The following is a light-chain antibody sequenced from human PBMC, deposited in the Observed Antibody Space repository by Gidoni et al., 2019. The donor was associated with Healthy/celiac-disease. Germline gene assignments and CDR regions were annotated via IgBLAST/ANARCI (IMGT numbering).Light chain of an antibody. CDR2: DVS. J-gene: IGLJ2*01. Sequence: QSALTQPASVSGSPGQWTTLSCTGTSSDVGGYNYVSWYQQHPGKAPKLMFYDVSNRPSGCSNRFPFSKSGNTASLSISGLQAEDEADYYCSSYTSSSTLGMVFGGGTKLTVL. CDR3: SSYTSSSTLGMV. CDR1: SSDVGGYNY. V-gene: IGLV2-14*01.